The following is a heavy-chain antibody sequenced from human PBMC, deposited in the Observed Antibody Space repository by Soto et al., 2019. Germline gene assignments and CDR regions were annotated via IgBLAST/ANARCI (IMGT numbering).Heavy chain of an antibody. V-gene: IGHV3-9*01. CDR3: VKDWRDCGRTSCYGHYYYYMDV. J-gene: IGHJ6*03. CDR1: GFTFDDYA. Sequence: EVQLVESGGGLVQPGRSLKLSCAASGFTFDDYAMHWVRQVPGKGLEWVSGISWNSGTIVYADSVKGRFTISRDNAKNSLYLQMNSLRVEDTALYYCVKDWRDCGRTSCYGHYYYYMDVWGKGTTVTVSS. CDR2: ISWNSGTI. D-gene: IGHD2-2*01.